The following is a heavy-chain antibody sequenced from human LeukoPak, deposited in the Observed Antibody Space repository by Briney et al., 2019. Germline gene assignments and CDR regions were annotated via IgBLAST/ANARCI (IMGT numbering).Heavy chain of an antibody. CDR3: AEDRLFGSGLNGPHYYYGMDV. D-gene: IGHD1-26*01. J-gene: IGHJ6*02. CDR1: DFSFSNYG. Sequence: PGRSLRLSCAASDFSFSNYGMHWVRQAPGKGLEWVAVILYDGNNKHYAESVKGRFTISRDNSNNMLYLQMNSLRPEDTAVYYCAEDRLFGSGLNGPHYYYGMDVWGQGTTVTVSS. CDR2: ILYDGNNK. V-gene: IGHV3-30*18.